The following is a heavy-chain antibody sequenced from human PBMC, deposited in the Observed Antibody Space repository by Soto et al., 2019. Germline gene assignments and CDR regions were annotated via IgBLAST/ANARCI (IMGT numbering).Heavy chain of an antibody. Sequence: SETLSLTCNVSGGPIKTGDYYWNWIRQPPGKGLEWIGYVFYSGATNYSPSLKSRAAISMDTSKNQFSLSLTSVTAADTAVYYCARAGFSYGHLLFWGQGIRVTVSS. V-gene: IGHV4-30-4*01. J-gene: IGHJ4*02. CDR1: GGPIKTGDYY. CDR2: VFYSGAT. CDR3: ARAGFSYGHLLF. D-gene: IGHD3-10*01.